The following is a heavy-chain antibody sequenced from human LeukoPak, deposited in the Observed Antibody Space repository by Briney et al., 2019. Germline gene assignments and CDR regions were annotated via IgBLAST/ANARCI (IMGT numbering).Heavy chain of an antibody. CDR2: ISAYNGNT. V-gene: IGHV1-18*01. D-gene: IGHD6-13*01. CDR3: ARDEGAPIAAANV. Sequence: ASVKVSCKASGYTLATFAVSWVRQAPGQGLEWMGWISAYNGNTNYGQKLQGRVTMTTDTSTSTAYMELRSLRPDDTAVYYCARDEGAPIAAANVWGRGTMVTVSS. CDR1: GYTLATFA. J-gene: IGHJ3*01.